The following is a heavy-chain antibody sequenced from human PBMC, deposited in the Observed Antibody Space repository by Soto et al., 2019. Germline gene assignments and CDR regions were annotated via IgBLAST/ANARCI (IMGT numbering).Heavy chain of an antibody. V-gene: IGHV1-18*01. J-gene: IGHJ6*02. CDR3: AREGPRPYYYYGMDV. Sequence: GASVKVSCKASGYTFTSYDMHWVRQAPGQGLEWMGWISGYNGNTNYEQKFQDRVTMTTDTSTNTAYMELRSLRSDDTAVYYCAREGPRPYYYYGMDVWGQGTTVTVSS. CDR2: ISGYNGNT. CDR1: GYTFTSYD.